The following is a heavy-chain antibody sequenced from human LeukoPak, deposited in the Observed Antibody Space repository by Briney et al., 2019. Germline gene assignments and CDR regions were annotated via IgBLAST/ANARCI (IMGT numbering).Heavy chain of an antibody. CDR3: ARLRIQLWLSHYMDV. Sequence: GSLRLSCAASGFIFSTYWMSWVRQPPGKGLEWIGEINHSGSTNYNPSLKSRVTISVDTSKNQFSLKLSSVTAADTAVYYCARLRIQLWLSHYMDVWGKGTTVTVSS. D-gene: IGHD5-18*01. J-gene: IGHJ6*03. V-gene: IGHV4-34*01. CDR2: INHSGST. CDR1: GFIFSTYW.